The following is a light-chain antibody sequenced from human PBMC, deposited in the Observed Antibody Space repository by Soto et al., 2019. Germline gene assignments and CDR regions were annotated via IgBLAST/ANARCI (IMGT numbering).Light chain of an antibody. CDR1: SSDVGNYKY. Sequence: TSSDVGNYKYVSWYQQHPGKAPKLMIYEVSNRPSGVSNRFSGSKSGNTASLTISGLQAEDETDYYCFSYTSSGTYVFGTGTKVTVL. CDR3: FSYTSSGTYV. J-gene: IGLJ1*01. V-gene: IGLV2-14*01. CDR2: EVS.